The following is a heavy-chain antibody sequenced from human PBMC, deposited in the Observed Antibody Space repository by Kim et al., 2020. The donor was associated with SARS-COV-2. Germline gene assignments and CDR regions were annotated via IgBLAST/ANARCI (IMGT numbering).Heavy chain of an antibody. CDR1: GFTFSSYA. J-gene: IGHJ6*03. CDR3: ARDRYPSSGWAPIFGVARYYYYYMDV. Sequence: GGSLRLSCAASGFTFSSYAMHWVRQAPGKGLEWVAVISYDGSNKYYADSVKGRFTISRDNSKNTLYLQMNSLRAEDTAVYYCARDRYPSSGWAPIFGVARYYYYYMDVWVKGTTVTVSS. V-gene: IGHV3-30-3*01. D-gene: IGHD3-3*01. CDR2: ISYDGSNK.